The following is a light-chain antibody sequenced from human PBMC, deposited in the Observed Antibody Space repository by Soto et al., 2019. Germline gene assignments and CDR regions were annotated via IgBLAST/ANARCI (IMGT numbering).Light chain of an antibody. CDR3: ATWNDGVFV. Sequence: SALTQPPSASGTPGQRVTISCSGSTSNIGGSTVSWYQQFPGAAPKLLIYGNTQRPLGVPVRFSASKSDTSASLAISGLQSEDEADYYCATWNDGVFVFGIGTKVTVL. CDR2: GNT. J-gene: IGLJ1*01. V-gene: IGLV1-44*01. CDR1: TSNIGGST.